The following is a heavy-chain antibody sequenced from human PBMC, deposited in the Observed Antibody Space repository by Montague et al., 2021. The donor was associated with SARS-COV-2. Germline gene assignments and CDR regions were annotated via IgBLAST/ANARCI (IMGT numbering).Heavy chain of an antibody. Sequence: ETLSLTSTVSGDSISSYYWSWIRQPAGKGLEWIGRIYTSGSTKYNPSXKSRVTMSVDTSKNQFSLKLSSVTAADTAVYYCARDHMTTMFMVYYYGMDVWGQGTTVTVSS. CDR1: GDSISSYY. J-gene: IGHJ6*02. D-gene: IGHD5-24*01. CDR2: IYTSGST. CDR3: ARDHMTTMFMVYYYGMDV. V-gene: IGHV4-4*07.